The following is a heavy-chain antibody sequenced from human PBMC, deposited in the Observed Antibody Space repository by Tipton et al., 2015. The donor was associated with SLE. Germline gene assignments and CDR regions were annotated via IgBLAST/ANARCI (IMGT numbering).Heavy chain of an antibody. CDR1: GGSISSYY. Sequence: TLSLTCTVSGGSISSYYWSWIRQPPGKGLEWIGYIYYSGSTNYSPSLKSRVTISVDTSKNQFSLKLSSVTAADTAVYYCARDGYGGSHFSYWGQGTLVTVSS. D-gene: IGHD1-26*01. V-gene: IGHV4-59*01. CDR2: IYYSGST. J-gene: IGHJ4*02. CDR3: ARDGYGGSHFSY.